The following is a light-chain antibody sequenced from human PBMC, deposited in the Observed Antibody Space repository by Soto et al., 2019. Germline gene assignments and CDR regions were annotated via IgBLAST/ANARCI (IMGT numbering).Light chain of an antibody. CDR3: QQYGSSWT. J-gene: IGKJ1*01. V-gene: IGKV3-20*01. CDR2: AAS. CDR1: QSVRSN. Sequence: EIVMTQSPVTLSVSPGERATLSCRASQSVRSNLACYQQKPGQAPRLLIYAASSRATGIPDRFSGSGSGTDFTLTVSRLEPEDFAVYYCQQYGSSWTFGQGTKVDIK.